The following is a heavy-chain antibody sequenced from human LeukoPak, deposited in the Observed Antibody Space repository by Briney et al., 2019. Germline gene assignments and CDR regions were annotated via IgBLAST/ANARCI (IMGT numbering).Heavy chain of an antibody. CDR1: GFTFSNYW. D-gene: IGHD5-24*01. CDR2: IKQDGSEK. J-gene: IGHJ5*02. V-gene: IGHV3-7*05. CDR3: ARASDPWLQLT. Sequence: GGSLRLSCAASGFTFSNYWMIWVRQAPGKGLEWVANIKQDGSEKRYADSVRGRFSISRDNAQTSLYLQMNSLRAEDTAVYYCARASDPWLQLTWGQGSLVTVSS.